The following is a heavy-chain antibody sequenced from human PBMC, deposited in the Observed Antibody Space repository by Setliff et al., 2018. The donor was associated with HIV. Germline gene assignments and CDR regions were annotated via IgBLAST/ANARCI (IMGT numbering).Heavy chain of an antibody. Sequence: PGGSLRLSCAASGFTFSSYGMHWVRQAPGKGLEWVAVIWYDGSNKYYADSVKGRFTISRDNSKSTVYMQMKSLRAEDTAVYYCARVSRGTVIRGVILIGYFDYWGQGTLVTVSS. D-gene: IGHD3-10*01. CDR3: ARVSRGTVIRGVILIGYFDY. J-gene: IGHJ4*02. CDR1: GFTFSSYG. CDR2: IWYDGSNK. V-gene: IGHV3-33*01.